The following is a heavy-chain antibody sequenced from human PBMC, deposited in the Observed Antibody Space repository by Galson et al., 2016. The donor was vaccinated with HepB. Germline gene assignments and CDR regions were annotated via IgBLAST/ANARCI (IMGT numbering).Heavy chain of an antibody. CDR2: ISPYNGNT. CDR1: GNTFTSYG. V-gene: IGHV1-18*01. Sequence: SVKVSCKASGNTFTSYGISWVRQAPGQGLEWMGWISPYNGNTNYAQKFQGRVTLTTDTSTTTAYMDLRSLTSDDTAVYFCARDGRDYTGSYYPPFDYWGQGTLVTVSS. D-gene: IGHD1-26*01. J-gene: IGHJ4*02. CDR3: ARDGRDYTGSYYPPFDY.